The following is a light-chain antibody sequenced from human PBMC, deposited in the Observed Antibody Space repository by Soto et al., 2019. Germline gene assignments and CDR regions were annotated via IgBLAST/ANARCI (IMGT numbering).Light chain of an antibody. CDR1: QAIKNS. V-gene: IGKV1-27*01. CDR3: QKYFSAPWT. J-gene: IGKJ1*01. Sequence: IQMTQSPSSLSASVGDRVTITCRASQAIKNSLAWYQHKPGKVPKLLIYAASTLQSGVPSRFSGSGSGTDFPLTISSLQPEDVATYYCQKYFSAPWTFGPGTKVEI. CDR2: AAS.